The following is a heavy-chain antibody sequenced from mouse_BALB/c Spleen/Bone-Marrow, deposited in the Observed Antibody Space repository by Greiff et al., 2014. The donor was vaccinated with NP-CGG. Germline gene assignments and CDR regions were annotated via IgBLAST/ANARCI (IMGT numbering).Heavy chain of an antibody. V-gene: IGHV5-17*02. Sequence: EVKLEESGGGLVQPGGSRKLSCAASGFTFSSFGMHWVRQAPEKGLEWVAYISSGSSTIFYADTVKGRFTVSRDNPKNTLFLQMTSLRSEDTAMYYCTRVGNWDDFDYWGQGTTLTVSS. CDR1: GFTFSSFG. J-gene: IGHJ2*01. D-gene: IGHD4-1*01. CDR2: ISSGSSTI. CDR3: TRVGNWDDFDY.